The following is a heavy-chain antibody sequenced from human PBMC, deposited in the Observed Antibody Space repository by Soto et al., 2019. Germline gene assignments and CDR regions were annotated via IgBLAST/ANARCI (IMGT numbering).Heavy chain of an antibody. D-gene: IGHD4-17*01. CDR1: GFTFTSSA. CDR3: AAGHGGHYGMDV. V-gene: IGHV1-58*01. J-gene: IGHJ6*02. Sequence: KVSCKASGFTFTSSAAQWVRQARGQRLEWIGWIVVGSGNTNYAQKFQERVTITRDMSTSTAYMELSSLRSEDTAVYYCAAGHGGHYGMDVWGQGTTVTVSS. CDR2: IVVGSGNT.